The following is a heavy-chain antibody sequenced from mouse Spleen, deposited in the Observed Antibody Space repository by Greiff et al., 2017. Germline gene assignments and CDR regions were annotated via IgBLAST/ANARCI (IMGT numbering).Heavy chain of an antibody. CDR3: ARGGYDYPYYYAMDY. CDR2: IYPGDGDT. Sequence: VQLQQSGAELARPGASVKLSCKASGYTFTSYWMQWVKQRPGQGLEWIGAIYPGDGDTRYTQKFKGKATLTADKSSSTAYMQLSSLASEDSAVYYCARGGYDYPYYYAMDYWGQGTSVTVSS. D-gene: IGHD2-4*01. J-gene: IGHJ4*01. V-gene: IGHV1-87*01. CDR1: GYTFTSYW.